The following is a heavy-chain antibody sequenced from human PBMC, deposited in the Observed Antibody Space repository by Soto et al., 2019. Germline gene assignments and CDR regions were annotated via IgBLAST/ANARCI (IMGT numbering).Heavy chain of an antibody. J-gene: IGHJ4*02. CDR2: IYPGDSDT. Sequence: GESLKISCKGSGYSFTSYWIGWVRQMPGKGLEWMGIIYPGDSDTRYSPSFQGQVTISADKSISTAYLQWSSLKASDTAMYYCARQQTEYYYDSSGFDYWGQGTLVTVSS. CDR1: GYSFTSYW. CDR3: ARQQTEYYYDSSGFDY. V-gene: IGHV5-51*01. D-gene: IGHD3-22*01.